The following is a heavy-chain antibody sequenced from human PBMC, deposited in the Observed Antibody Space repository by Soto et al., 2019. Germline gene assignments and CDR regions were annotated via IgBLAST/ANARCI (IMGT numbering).Heavy chain of an antibody. V-gene: IGHV3-23*01. Sequence: PGGSLRLSCAASGFTVSDYAMSWARQAPGKGLEWVATISGSGDRTYYADSVRGRFTISRETSASTLYLHMNSLRAEDSAVYYCARGSGSTWATFEYWGQGTRVTVSS. CDR3: ARGSGSTWATFEY. J-gene: IGHJ4*02. CDR1: GFTVSDYA. D-gene: IGHD6-13*01. CDR2: ISGSGDRT.